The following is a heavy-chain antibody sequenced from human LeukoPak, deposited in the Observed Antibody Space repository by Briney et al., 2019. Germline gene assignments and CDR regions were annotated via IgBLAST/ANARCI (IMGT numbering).Heavy chain of an antibody. Sequence: ASAKVSCKASGYTFTNYYMHWVRQAPGQGLEWMGIINPSGGSTYTQKFQGRVTMTRDTSTSTVYMELSSLRSEDTAVYYCARDRRGYDILTGYYNGFDYWGQGTLVTVSS. CDR2: INPSGGST. CDR1: GYTFTNYY. V-gene: IGHV1-46*01. J-gene: IGHJ4*02. D-gene: IGHD3-9*01. CDR3: ARDRRGYDILTGYYNGFDY.